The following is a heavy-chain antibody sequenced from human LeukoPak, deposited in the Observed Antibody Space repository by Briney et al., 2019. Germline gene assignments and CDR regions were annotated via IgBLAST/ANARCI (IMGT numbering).Heavy chain of an antibody. D-gene: IGHD6-13*01. CDR3: AREAPYSSSWYGVLV. Sequence: SGTLSLTCTVSGGSISSYYWSWIRQPPGKGLEWIGYIYYSGSTNYNPSLKSRVTISVDTSKNQFSLKLSSVTAADTTVYYCAREAPYSSSWYGVLVWGQGTLVTVSS. CDR1: GGSISSYY. J-gene: IGHJ4*02. V-gene: IGHV4-59*01. CDR2: IYYSGST.